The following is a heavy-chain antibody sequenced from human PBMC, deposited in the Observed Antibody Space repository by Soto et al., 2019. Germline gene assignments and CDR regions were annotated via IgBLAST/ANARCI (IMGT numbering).Heavy chain of an antibody. CDR2: ISGSGGST. V-gene: IGHV3-23*01. CDR1: GFTFSSYA. J-gene: IGHJ4*02. Sequence: PGGSLRLSCAASGFTFSSYAMSWVRQAPGKGLEWVSAISGSGGSTYYADSVKGRFTISRDNSKNTLYLQMNSLRAEDTAVYYCAKVPIGAYYDSSGPAFFDYWGQGTLVTVSS. D-gene: IGHD3-22*01. CDR3: AKVPIGAYYDSSGPAFFDY.